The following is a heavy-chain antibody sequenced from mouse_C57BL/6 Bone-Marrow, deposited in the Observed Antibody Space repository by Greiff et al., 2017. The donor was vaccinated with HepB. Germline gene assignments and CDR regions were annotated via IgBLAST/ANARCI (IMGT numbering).Heavy chain of an antibody. J-gene: IGHJ2*01. CDR3: AKGGLTAFDY. V-gene: IGHV1-19*01. D-gene: IGHD3-1*01. CDR2: INPYNGGT. Sequence: EVQLQQSGPVLVKPGASVKMSCKASGYTFTDYYMNWVKQSHGKSLEWIGVINPYNGGTSYNQKFKGKATLTVDKSSSTAYMELNSLTSEDSAVYYCAKGGLTAFDYWGQGTTLTVSS. CDR1: GYTFTDYY.